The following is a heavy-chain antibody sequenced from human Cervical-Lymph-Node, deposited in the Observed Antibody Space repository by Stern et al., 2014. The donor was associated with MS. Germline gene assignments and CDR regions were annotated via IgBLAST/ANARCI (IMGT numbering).Heavy chain of an antibody. Sequence: EVQLVESGGGLVQPGGSLRLSCAAPGFTLSIFGMNWVRQAPGKGLEWVSYISSSSSTIYYADSVKGRFTISRDNAKDSLYLQMNSLRVEDTAVYYCARGYGYFDYWGQGTLVTVSS. CDR2: ISSSSSTI. CDR3: ARGYGYFDY. V-gene: IGHV3-48*01. D-gene: IGHD5-12*01. J-gene: IGHJ4*02. CDR1: GFTLSIFG.